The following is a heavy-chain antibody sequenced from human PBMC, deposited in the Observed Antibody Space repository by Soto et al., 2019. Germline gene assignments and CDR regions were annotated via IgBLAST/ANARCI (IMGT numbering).Heavy chain of an antibody. V-gene: IGHV4-30-4*01. Sequence: QVQLQESGPGLVKPSQTLSLTCTVSGGSISSGDYYWSWIRQPPGKGLEWIGYIYYSGSTYYNPSLKSRVNLSVDQSKNQFSLKPSSVAAADTAVYYCARGCGAGYNLFDPWGQGTLVTVSS. CDR3: ARGCGAGYNLFDP. CDR2: IYYSGST. D-gene: IGHD1-26*01. CDR1: GGSISSGDYY. J-gene: IGHJ5*02.